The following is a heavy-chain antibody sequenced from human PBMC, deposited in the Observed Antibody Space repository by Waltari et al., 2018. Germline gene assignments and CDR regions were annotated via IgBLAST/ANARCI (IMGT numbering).Heavy chain of an antibody. CDR3: ARVEWELRRGGMDV. V-gene: IGHV1-46*01. Sequence: QVQLVQAGAEVKKPGASGKVACKASGYTFTSYDMQGVRQAPGQGLEWMGILNPCRVDTSYAQKSQGRVPVPRDTSTRTVYMELRSMTSEAPAVYYCARVEWELRRGGMDVWGQGPTVTVSS. CDR1: GYTFTSYD. D-gene: IGHD1-26*01. CDR2: LNPCRVDT. J-gene: IGHJ6*02.